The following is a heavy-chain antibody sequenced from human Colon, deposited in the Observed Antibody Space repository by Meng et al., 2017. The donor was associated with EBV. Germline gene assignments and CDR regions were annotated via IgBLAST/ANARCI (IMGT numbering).Heavy chain of an antibody. J-gene: IGHJ5*02. CDR3: AGASYGSGSPLGESWFDP. D-gene: IGHD3-10*01. V-gene: IGHV4-31*03. CDR1: GGSISSGGYY. Sequence: QVQLQESGPGLVKPSPTLSLTCTVSGGSISSGGYYWSWIRQHPGKGLEWIGYIHSSGSTYYNPSLRSRLTISVDTSKNQFSLKLSSVTAADTAVYYCAGASYGSGSPLGESWFDPWGQGTLVTVSS. CDR2: IHSSGST.